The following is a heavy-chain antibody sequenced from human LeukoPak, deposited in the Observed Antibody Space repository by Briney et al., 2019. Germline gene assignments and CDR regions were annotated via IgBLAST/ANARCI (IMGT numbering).Heavy chain of an antibody. V-gene: IGHV4-34*01. Sequence: SETLSLTCAVYGGSFSGYYWSWIRQPSGKGLEWIGEINHSGSTNYNPSLKSRVTISVDTSKNQFSLKLSSVTAADTAVHYCARGGRLRSITFDYWGQGTLVTVSS. D-gene: IGHD4-17*01. J-gene: IGHJ4*02. CDR1: GGSFSGYY. CDR3: ARGGRLRSITFDY. CDR2: INHSGST.